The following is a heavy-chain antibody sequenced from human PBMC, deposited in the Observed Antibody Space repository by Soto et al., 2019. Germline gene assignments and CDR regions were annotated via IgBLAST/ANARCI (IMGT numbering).Heavy chain of an antibody. Sequence: PSETLSLTCTVSGGSISSSSYYWGWIRQPPGKGLEWIGSIYYSGSTYYNPSLKSRVTISVDTSKNQFSLKLSSVTAADTAVYYCARLSLTTLPLGYWGQGTLVTVSS. CDR2: IYYSGST. J-gene: IGHJ4*02. CDR3: ARLSLTTLPLGY. CDR1: GGSISSSSYY. V-gene: IGHV4-39*01. D-gene: IGHD4-17*01.